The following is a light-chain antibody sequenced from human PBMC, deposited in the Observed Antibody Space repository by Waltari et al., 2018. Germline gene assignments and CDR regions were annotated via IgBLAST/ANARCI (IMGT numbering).Light chain of an antibody. CDR2: RNN. J-gene: IGLJ3*02. Sequence: QSVLTPPPSASGTPGQRVTISCSPSRANTGRYLVYWYQQLPGPAPKLLIYRNNQRPSGVPDRFSGSTSGTSASLAISGLRSEDEADYYCVVWDDSLSGRVFGGGTKLTVL. CDR3: VVWDDSLSGRV. V-gene: IGLV1-47*01. CDR1: RANTGRYL.